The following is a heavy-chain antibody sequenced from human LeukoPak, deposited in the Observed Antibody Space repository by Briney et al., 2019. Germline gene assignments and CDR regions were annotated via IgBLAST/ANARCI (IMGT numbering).Heavy chain of an antibody. Sequence: PGGSLRLSCAASGFTFSSYEMNWVRQAPGKGLEWVSYISSSGSTIYYADSVKGRFTISRDNAKNSLYLQMNSLRAEDTAVYYCARSRAAAGMLDYWGQGTLVTVSS. V-gene: IGHV3-48*03. CDR2: ISSSGSTI. CDR1: GFTFSSYE. D-gene: IGHD6-13*01. CDR3: ARSRAAAGMLDY. J-gene: IGHJ4*02.